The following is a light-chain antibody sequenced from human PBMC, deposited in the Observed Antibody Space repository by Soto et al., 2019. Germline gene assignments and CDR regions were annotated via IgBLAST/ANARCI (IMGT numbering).Light chain of an antibody. V-gene: IGKV3-20*01. CDR2: GAS. J-gene: IGKJ4*01. CDR3: QQYGSSPRFT. CDR1: QSLSSSD. Sequence: EIVLTQSPGTLSLSPGERATLSCRASQSLSSSDLAWYQQKPGQAPRLLIYGASSRATGIPDRFSGSGSGTDFTLTISRLEPEDFAVYYCQQYGSSPRFTFGGGTKVEIK.